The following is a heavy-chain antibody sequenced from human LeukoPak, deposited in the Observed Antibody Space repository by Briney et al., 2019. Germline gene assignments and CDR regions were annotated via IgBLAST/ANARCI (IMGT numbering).Heavy chain of an antibody. V-gene: IGHV4-59*08. CDR3: ARLGASVVVVAATEYFDY. Sequence: SETLSLTCTVSGGSISSYYWSWIRQPPGKGLEWIGYIYYSGSTYYNPSLKSRVTISVDTSKNQFSLKLSSVTAADTAVYYCARLGASVVVVAATEYFDYWGQGTLVTVSS. CDR1: GGSISSYY. CDR2: IYYSGST. J-gene: IGHJ4*02. D-gene: IGHD2-15*01.